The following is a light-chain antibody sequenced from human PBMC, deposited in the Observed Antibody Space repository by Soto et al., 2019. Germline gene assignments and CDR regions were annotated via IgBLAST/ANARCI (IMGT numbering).Light chain of an antibody. CDR2: KAS. V-gene: IGKV1-5*03. J-gene: IGKJ1*01. Sequence: DIQMTQSPFTLSSSVGDRVTITCRASQSISSWLAWYQQKPGKAPKLLIYKASNLESGVPSRFSGSGYGTAFTLTISSLQPDDFATYYCQQYSTYSWTFGQGTQVEIK. CDR1: QSISSW. CDR3: QQYSTYSWT.